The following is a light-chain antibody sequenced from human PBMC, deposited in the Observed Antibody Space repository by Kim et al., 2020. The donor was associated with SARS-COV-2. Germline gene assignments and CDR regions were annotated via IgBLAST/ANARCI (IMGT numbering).Light chain of an antibody. V-gene: IGLV1-44*01. Sequence: GQRVTVSCSGGSFNIGSNTVNWYQQFPGTAPKLLIDTTDWRPSGVSYRVSCSKSGTLAFLAINGLQSEDEADYYCGTWDDRLDVWMFGGVTQLTVL. CDR2: TTD. CDR1: SFNIGSNT. CDR3: GTWDDRLDVWM. J-gene: IGLJ3*02.